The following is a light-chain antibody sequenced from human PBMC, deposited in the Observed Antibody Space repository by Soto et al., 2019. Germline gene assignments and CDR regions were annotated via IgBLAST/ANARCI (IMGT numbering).Light chain of an antibody. CDR3: QQYNSPYT. V-gene: IGKV1-5*03. CDR2: KAS. CDR1: QSISSW. Sequence: DIQMTQSPSTLSASVGDRVTITCRASQSISSWLAWYQQKPGKAPKLLIYKASSLESGVPSRFSGSGSGTDFTLTISSLQPDDFATYYCQQYNSPYTFGQGTKLEIK. J-gene: IGKJ2*01.